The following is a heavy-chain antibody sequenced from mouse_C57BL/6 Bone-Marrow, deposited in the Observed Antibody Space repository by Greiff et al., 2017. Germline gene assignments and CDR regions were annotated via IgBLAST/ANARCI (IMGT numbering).Heavy chain of an antibody. CDR3: ASYYSNWAMDY. CDR1: GYTFTSYW. V-gene: IGHV1-52*01. Sequence: QVQLQQPGAELVRPGSSVKLSCKASGYTFTSYWMHWVKQRPIQGLEWIGNIDPSDSETHYNQKFKDKATLTVDKSSSTAYMQLSSLTSEDSAVYYCASYYSNWAMDYWGQGTSVTVSS. D-gene: IGHD2-5*01. J-gene: IGHJ4*01. CDR2: IDPSDSET.